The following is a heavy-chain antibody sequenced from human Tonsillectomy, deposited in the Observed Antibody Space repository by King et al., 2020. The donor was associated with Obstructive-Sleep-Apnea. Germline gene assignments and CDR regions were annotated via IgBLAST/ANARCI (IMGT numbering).Heavy chain of an antibody. CDR2: INPNSGGT. D-gene: IGHD2-2*01. J-gene: IGHJ5*02. V-gene: IGHV1-2*04. Sequence: VQLVESGAEVKKPGASVTVSCTASGYTFTGYYMHWVRQAPGQGLEWMGWINPNSGGTNYAQKFQGWVTMTRDTSISTAYMELSRLRSDDTAVYYCARDGGYCSSTSCYGWFDPWGQGTLVTVSS. CDR3: ARDGGYCSSTSCYGWFDP. CDR1: GYTFTGYY.